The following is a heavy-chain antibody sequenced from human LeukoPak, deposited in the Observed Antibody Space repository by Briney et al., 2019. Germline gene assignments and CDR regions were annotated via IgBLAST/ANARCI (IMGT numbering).Heavy chain of an antibody. CDR1: GDSVRTNNYY. J-gene: IGHJ5*02. CDR2: IHFSGNT. D-gene: IGHD3-22*01. Sequence: SETLSLTCTVSGDSVRTNNYYWSWIRQPPGEGLEWIGYIHFSGNTNYNTSLKSRVTISVDTSKSQFSLKLSSVTAADTAVYYCARDYDSRTKEYNWFDPWGQGTLVTVSS. V-gene: IGHV4-61*01. CDR3: ARDYDSRTKEYNWFDP.